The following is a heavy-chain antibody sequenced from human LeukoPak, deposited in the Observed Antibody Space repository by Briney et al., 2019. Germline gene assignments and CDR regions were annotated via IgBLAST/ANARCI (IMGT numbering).Heavy chain of an antibody. CDR1: GGTFSSYA. CDR2: IIPIFGTA. V-gene: IGHV1-69*05. D-gene: IGHD3-10*01. CDR3: AKGPGFGESITGTFDP. Sequence: SVKVSCKASGGTFSSYAISWVRQAPGQGLEWMGGIIPIFGTANYAQKFQGRVTITTDESTSTAYMELSSLRSEDTAVYYCAKGPGFGESITGTFDPWGRGTLVTVSS. J-gene: IGHJ5*02.